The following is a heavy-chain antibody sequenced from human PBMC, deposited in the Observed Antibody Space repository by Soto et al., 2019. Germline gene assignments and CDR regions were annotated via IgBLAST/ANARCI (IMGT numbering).Heavy chain of an antibody. CDR1: GYTFTSYA. V-gene: IGHV1-3*05. CDR3: AGGAVKEYSSSWYLDY. J-gene: IGHJ4*02. D-gene: IGHD6-13*01. Sequence: QVQLVQSGAEEKKPGASVKVSCKASGYTFTSYAMHWVRQAPGQRLEWMGWINAGNVNTKYSQKFQGRVTITRDTSASTAYMELSSLRSEDTAVYYCAGGAVKEYSSSWYLDYWGQGTLVTVSS. CDR2: INAGNVNT.